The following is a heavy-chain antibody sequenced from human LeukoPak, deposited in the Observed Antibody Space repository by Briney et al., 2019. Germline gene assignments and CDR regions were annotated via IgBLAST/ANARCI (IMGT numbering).Heavy chain of an antibody. CDR3: ARHSLNYVFDY. CDR2: IYYSGST. V-gene: IGHV4-59*08. Sequence: KASETLSLTCTVSGGSISSYYWSWIRQPPGKGLEWPGYIYYSGSTNYNPSLKSRVTISVDTSKKQFSLKLSSVTAADTAVYYCARHSLNYVFDYWGQGTLVTVSS. CDR1: GGSISSYY. D-gene: IGHD3-16*01. J-gene: IGHJ4*02.